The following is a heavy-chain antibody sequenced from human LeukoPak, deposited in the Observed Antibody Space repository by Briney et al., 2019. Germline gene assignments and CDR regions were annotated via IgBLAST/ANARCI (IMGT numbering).Heavy chain of an antibody. Sequence: GGSLRLSCAASGFTFDDYAMHWVRQAPGKGLEWVSGISWNSGSIGYADSVKGRFTISRDNAKNSLYLQMNSLRAEDTALYYCAKGGGSSWYASFDYWGQGTLVTVSS. CDR1: GFTFDDYA. CDR2: ISWNSGSI. J-gene: IGHJ4*02. V-gene: IGHV3-9*01. CDR3: AKGGGSSWYASFDY. D-gene: IGHD6-13*01.